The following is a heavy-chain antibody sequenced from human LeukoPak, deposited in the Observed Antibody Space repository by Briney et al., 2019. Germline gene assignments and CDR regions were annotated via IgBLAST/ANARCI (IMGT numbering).Heavy chain of an antibody. CDR1: GYTFTNYG. Sequence: ASVKVSCKASGYTFTNYGITWVRQAPGQGLEWMGWISAYNGNTNYAQKLQGRAPMTTDTSTSTAYMELRSLRSDDTAVYYCARDHPAAAGDWGQGTLVTVSS. CDR3: ARDHPAAAGD. D-gene: IGHD6-13*01. CDR2: ISAYNGNT. J-gene: IGHJ4*02. V-gene: IGHV1-18*01.